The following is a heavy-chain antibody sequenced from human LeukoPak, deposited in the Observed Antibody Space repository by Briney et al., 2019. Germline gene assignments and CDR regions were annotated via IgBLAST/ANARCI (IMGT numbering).Heavy chain of an antibody. V-gene: IGHV4-59*01. Sequence: SETLSLTCTVSGGSISSYYWSWIRQPPGKGLEWIGYIYYSGSTNYNPSLKSRVTISVDTSKNQFSLKLSSVTAADTAVYYCARQGRYDIADYWGQGTLATVSS. CDR3: ARQGRYDIADY. J-gene: IGHJ4*02. CDR1: GGSISSYY. D-gene: IGHD3-9*01. CDR2: IYYSGST.